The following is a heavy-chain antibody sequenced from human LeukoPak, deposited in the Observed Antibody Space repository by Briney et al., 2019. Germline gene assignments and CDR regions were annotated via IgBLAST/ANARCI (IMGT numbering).Heavy chain of an antibody. CDR3: AARRTGYYPDDY. Sequence: GGSLRLSCAASGFTFGSYAMHWVRQAPGKGLEWVAVISYDGSNKYYADSVKGRFTISRDNSKNTLYLQMNSLRAEDTAVYYCAARRTGYYPDDYWGQGTLVTVSS. D-gene: IGHD3/OR15-3a*01. V-gene: IGHV3-30-3*01. CDR2: ISYDGSNK. J-gene: IGHJ4*02. CDR1: GFTFGSYA.